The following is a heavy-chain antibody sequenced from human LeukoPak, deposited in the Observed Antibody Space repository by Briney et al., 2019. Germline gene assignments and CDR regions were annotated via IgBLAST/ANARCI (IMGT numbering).Heavy chain of an antibody. J-gene: IGHJ4*02. Sequence: SETLSLTCTVSGGSISSYYWSWIRRPPGKGLEWIGYIYYSGSTYYNPSLKSRVTISVDTSKNQFSLKLSSVTAADTAVYYCARVPGYDYVWGSYRAFGFDYWGQGTLVTVSS. V-gene: IGHV4-59*06. D-gene: IGHD3-16*02. CDR3: ARVPGYDYVWGSYRAFGFDY. CDR2: IYYSGST. CDR1: GGSISSYY.